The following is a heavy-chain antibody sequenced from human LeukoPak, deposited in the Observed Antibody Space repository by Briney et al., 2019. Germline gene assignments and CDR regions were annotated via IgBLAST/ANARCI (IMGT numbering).Heavy chain of an antibody. J-gene: IGHJ5*02. CDR1: GGSISSGGYY. CDR2: IYYSGST. D-gene: IGHD3-3*01. CDR3: ARGGITIFGVVANWFDP. V-gene: IGHV4-31*03. Sequence: SETLSLTCTVSGGSISSGGYYWSWIRQHPGKGLEWIGYIYYSGSTYYNPSLKSRVTISVDTSKNQFSLKLSSVTAADTAVYYCARGGITIFGVVANWFDPWGQGTLVTVSS.